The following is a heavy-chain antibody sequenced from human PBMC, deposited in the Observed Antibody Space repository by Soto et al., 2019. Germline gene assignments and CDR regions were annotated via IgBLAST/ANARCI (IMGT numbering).Heavy chain of an antibody. D-gene: IGHD6-19*01. Sequence: PXETLSLTCAVSGYSISTGFNWAWIRQPPGKGLEWIGSIYHSGSTYYNLSLKSRVTISSDASKNQISLKLSSVTAADTALYYCARDWGTGFCQLDYWGQGTLVTVSS. CDR1: GYSISTGFN. CDR3: ARDWGTGFCQLDY. J-gene: IGHJ4*02. CDR2: IYHSGST. V-gene: IGHV4-38-2*02.